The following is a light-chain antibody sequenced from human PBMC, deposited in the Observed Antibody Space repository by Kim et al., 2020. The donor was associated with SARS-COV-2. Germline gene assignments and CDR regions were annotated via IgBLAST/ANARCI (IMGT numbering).Light chain of an antibody. CDR1: SSNIGSNY. Sequence: GQGVTISCSGSSSNIGSNYVYWYQQFPGTAPKLLIYRNNKRPSGVPDRFSGSKSDTSASLAISGLRSEDEADYSCAAWDDSLSGPVFGGGTQLTVL. V-gene: IGLV1-47*01. CDR2: RNN. J-gene: IGLJ2*01. CDR3: AAWDDSLSGPV.